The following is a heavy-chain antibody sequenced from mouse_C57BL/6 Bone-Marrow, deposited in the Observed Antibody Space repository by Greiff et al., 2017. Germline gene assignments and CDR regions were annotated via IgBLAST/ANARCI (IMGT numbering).Heavy chain of an antibody. J-gene: IGHJ3*01. CDR2: IYPRGGNT. Sequence: QVQLQQSGAELARPGASVKLSCTASGFTFTSYGISWVTQRTGQGLEWIGEIYPRGGNTYYNAQFQGQATLTADQSSSAACMELRRLTAEDSAVYFCARGDSPCWGQGTLVTVSA. D-gene: IGHD3-3*01. CDR3: ARGDSPC. V-gene: IGHV1-81*01. CDR1: GFTFTSYG.